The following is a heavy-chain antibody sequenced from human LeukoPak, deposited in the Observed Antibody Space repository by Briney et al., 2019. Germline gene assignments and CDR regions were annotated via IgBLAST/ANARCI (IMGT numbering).Heavy chain of an antibody. CDR3: ARARGNNYGFFDY. J-gene: IGHJ4*02. Sequence: GGSLRLSCAASGFTFSSYEMNWVRQAPGKGLEWVSYISSSGSTIYYADSAKGRFTISRDNAKNSLYLQMNSLRAEDTAVYYCARARGNNYGFFDYWGQGILVTVSS. CDR1: GFTFSSYE. V-gene: IGHV3-48*03. CDR2: ISSSGSTI. D-gene: IGHD3/OR15-3a*01.